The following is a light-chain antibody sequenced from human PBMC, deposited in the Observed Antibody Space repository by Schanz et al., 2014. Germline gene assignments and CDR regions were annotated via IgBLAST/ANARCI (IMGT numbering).Light chain of an antibody. CDR2: EGS. J-gene: IGLJ3*02. Sequence: QSALTQPASVSGSPGQSITISCTGTSSDVGSYNLVSWYQQHPGKAPKLMIYEGSKRPSGVSNRFSGSKSANTASLTISGLQAEDEADYYCSSYTSSDNLVFGGGTKLTVL. CDR3: SSYTSSDNLV. V-gene: IGLV2-14*02. CDR1: SSDVGSYNL.